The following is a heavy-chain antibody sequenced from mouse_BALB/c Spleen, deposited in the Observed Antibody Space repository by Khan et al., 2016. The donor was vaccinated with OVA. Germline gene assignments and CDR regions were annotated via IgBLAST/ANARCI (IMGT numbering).Heavy chain of an antibody. Sequence: EVELVESGGGLVKPGGSLKLSCAASGFTFSSFSMSWVRQTPEKRLEWVATISSGGDNTYYPDSVKGRFTISRDNAKNNLYLQMSSLRSEDTAFYDCARSNYGTFAYWGQGTLVTVSA. J-gene: IGHJ3*01. CDR2: ISSGGDNT. CDR1: GFTFSSFS. CDR3: ARSNYGTFAY. V-gene: IGHV5-9*03. D-gene: IGHD2-1*01.